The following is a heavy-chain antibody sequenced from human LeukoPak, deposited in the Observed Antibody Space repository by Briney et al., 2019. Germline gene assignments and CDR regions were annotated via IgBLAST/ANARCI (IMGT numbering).Heavy chain of an antibody. D-gene: IGHD2-2*01. CDR2: IKSKTDGGTT. J-gene: IGHJ6*03. Sequence: GGSLRLSCGASGFTFIDAWMSWVRQAPGKGPEWVGRIKSKTDGGTTDYAAPVRGRFTISRDDSKNTAYLQMNSLKTEDTAVYYCTRRDDALKVGYHYYYMDVWGKGTTVTVSS. CDR1: GFTFIDAW. CDR3: TRRDDALKVGYHYYYMDV. V-gene: IGHV3-15*01.